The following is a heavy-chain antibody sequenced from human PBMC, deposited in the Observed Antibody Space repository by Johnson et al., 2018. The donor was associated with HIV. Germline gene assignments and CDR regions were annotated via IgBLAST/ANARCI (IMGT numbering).Heavy chain of an antibody. CDR2: ISGSGGST. D-gene: IGHD1-26*01. CDR3: AFESGSYCRHALDV. Sequence: VQLVESGGGLVQPGGSLRLSCAASGFTFSSYALTWVRQAPGRGLEWVSTISGSGGSTYYADSVKGRFTISRDNSENTLYLQMNSLRSEDTAVYSCAFESGSYCRHALDVWGQGTMVTVSS. V-gene: IGHV3-23*04. CDR1: GFTFSSYA. J-gene: IGHJ3*01.